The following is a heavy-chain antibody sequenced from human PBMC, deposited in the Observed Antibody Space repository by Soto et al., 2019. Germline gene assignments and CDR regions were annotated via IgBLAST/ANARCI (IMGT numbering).Heavy chain of an antibody. D-gene: IGHD3-3*01. V-gene: IGHV4-61*08. Sequence: SETLSLTCTVSGASVSTDGFYWSWIRQPPGKGLEWIGYIYYSGSTNYNPSLKSRVTTSVDTSKNQFSLKLSSVTAADTAVYYCATDSSGPHGPYYDFWSGYSNWFDPWGQGTLVTVSS. CDR2: IYYSGST. CDR1: GASVSTDGFY. J-gene: IGHJ5*02. CDR3: ATDSSGPHGPYYDFWSGYSNWFDP.